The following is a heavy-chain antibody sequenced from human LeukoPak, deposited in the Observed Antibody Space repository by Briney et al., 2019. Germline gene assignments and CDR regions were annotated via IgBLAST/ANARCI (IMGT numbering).Heavy chain of an antibody. J-gene: IGHJ4*02. V-gene: IGHV3-66*01. Sequence: GGSLRLSCAASGFTFSSYSMNWVRQAPGKGLEWVSVIYSGGSTYYADSVKGRFTISRDNSKNTLYLQMNSLTADDTAVYYCARIDGSDDYWGRGTLVTVSS. CDR2: IYSGGST. CDR3: ARIDGSDDY. D-gene: IGHD5-24*01. CDR1: GFTFSSYS.